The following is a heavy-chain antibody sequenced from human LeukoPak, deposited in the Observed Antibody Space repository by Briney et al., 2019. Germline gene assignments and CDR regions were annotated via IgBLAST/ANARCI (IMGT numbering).Heavy chain of an antibody. D-gene: IGHD2-21*01. J-gene: IGHJ4*02. V-gene: IGHV1-69*05. CDR2: IIPIFGTA. CDR3: ARGRFGGGDY. Sequence: ASVKVSCKASGGTFSSYAISWVRQAPGQGLEWMGRIIPIFGTANYAQKFQGRVTITTDESTSIAYMELSSLRSEDTAVYYCARGRFGGGDYWGQGTLVTVSS. CDR1: GGTFSSYA.